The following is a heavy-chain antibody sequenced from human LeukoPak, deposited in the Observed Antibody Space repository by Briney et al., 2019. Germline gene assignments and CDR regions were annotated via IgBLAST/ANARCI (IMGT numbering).Heavy chain of an antibody. CDR3: ARGENYYDSSGYYN. Sequence: PGGSLRLSCATSGFTFSSYEMNWVRQAPGKGLEWVANIKKDGSEKYYVDSVKGRFTISRDNAKNSLWLQMNSLRAEVTAVYDCARGENYYDSSGYYNWGQVTLLTVSS. J-gene: IGHJ4*02. CDR2: IKKDGSEK. D-gene: IGHD3-22*01. CDR1: GFTFSSYE. V-gene: IGHV3-7*04.